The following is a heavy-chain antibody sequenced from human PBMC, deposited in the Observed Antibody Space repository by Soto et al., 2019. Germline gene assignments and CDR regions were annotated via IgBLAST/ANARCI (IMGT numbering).Heavy chain of an antibody. CDR2: ISWNGGSI. J-gene: IGHJ4*02. D-gene: IGHD6-19*01. Sequence: EVQLVESGGGLVQPGRSLRLSCAASGFTFDDYAMHWVRQAPGKGLEWVSGISWNGGSIGYAESVKGRFTISRDNAKNSLYLQMNSLRAEDTALYYCAKALSSGSTDFDYWGQRTLVTVSS. CDR3: AKALSSGSTDFDY. V-gene: IGHV3-9*01. CDR1: GFTFDDYA.